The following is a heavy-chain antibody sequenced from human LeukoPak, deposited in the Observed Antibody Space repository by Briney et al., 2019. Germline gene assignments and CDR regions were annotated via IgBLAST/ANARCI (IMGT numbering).Heavy chain of an antibody. V-gene: IGHV5-51*01. J-gene: IGHJ5*02. CDR3: ARSGLIAVAANNWFDP. CDR2: IYPGDSDT. D-gene: IGHD6-19*01. Sequence: GESLKISCKGSGYSFTSYWIGWVRQMPGKGLEWMGIIYPGDSDTRYSPSFQGQVTIPANKPISTAYLQWSSLKASDTAMYYCARSGLIAVAANNWFDPWGQGTLVAVSS. CDR1: GYSFTSYW.